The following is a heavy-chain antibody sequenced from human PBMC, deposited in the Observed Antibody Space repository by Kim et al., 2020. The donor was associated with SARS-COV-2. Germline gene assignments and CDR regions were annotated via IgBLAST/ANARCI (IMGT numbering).Heavy chain of an antibody. V-gene: IGHV3-21*06. CDR2: ISRASSFI. D-gene: IGHD2-2*01. Sequence: GGSLRLSCVASGFTFNSYAFNWVRLAPGKGLEWVASISRASSFIFYADSVKGRFTISRDNAKNSVFLQINSLRAEDTAVYYCARAATHCSSTSCYPFDSWGQGTLVTFSS. CDR3: ARAATHCSSTSCYPFDS. J-gene: IGHJ4*02. CDR1: GFTFNSYA.